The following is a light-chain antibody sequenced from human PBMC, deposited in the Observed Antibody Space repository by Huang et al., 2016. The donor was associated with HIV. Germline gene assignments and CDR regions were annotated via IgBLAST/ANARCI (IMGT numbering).Light chain of an antibody. V-gene: IGKV1-39*01. CDR3: QQSYSTPLT. CDR2: AAS. CDR1: KSISSY. J-gene: IGKJ4*01. Sequence: DIQMTQSPSSLSASVGDRVTITCRASKSISSYLNWYQQKPGKAPKLLIYAASSLQSGVQSRCRGSGSGTDCTLTISSLQPEDVATYYCQQSYSTPLTFGGGTKVEIK.